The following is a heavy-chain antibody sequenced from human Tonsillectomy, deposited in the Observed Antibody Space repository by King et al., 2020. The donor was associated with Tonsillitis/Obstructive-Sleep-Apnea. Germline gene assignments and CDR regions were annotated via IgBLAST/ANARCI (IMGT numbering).Heavy chain of an antibody. CDR3: ARSPSDYYDSSGFQY. V-gene: IGHV1-46*01. CDR2: INPSGVST. J-gene: IGHJ4*02. CDR1: GYTFTSYY. D-gene: IGHD3-22*01. Sequence: QLVQSGAEVKKPGASVKVSCKASGYTFTSYYMHWGRQAPGQGLEWMGIINPSGVSTSYAQKFQGRVTMTRDTSTSPVYMELGSLRSEDTAVYYCARSPSDYYDSSGFQYWGQGTLVTVSS.